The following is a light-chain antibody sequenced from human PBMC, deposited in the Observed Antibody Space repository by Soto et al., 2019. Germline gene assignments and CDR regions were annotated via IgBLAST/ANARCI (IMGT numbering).Light chain of an antibody. J-gene: IGKJ2*01. CDR2: AAS. CDR3: HQYDNAPQT. V-gene: IGKV3-20*01. Sequence: EIVLMQSPGTLSLSPGERATLSCRASQSMTRTYIAWYQKKPGQAPRLLIYAASIRAPGIPDKFSGTGSGTDYSLTIDRLEPEDSAVYYCHQYDNAPQTFGQGTKVEI. CDR1: QSMTRTY.